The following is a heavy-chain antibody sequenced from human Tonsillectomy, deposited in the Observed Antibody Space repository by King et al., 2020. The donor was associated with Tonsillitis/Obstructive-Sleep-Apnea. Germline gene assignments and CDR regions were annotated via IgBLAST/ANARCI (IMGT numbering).Heavy chain of an antibody. V-gene: IGHV3-30*04. CDR2: TSYDGSNK. J-gene: IGHJ4*02. Sequence: QLVQSGGGVVQPGRSLRLSCVASGFTFSSSAMHWVRQAPGKGLEWVAVTSYDGSNKYYADSVKGRFTISRDNSKNTLYLQMNSLRTEDTAVYYCARGYCSSTSCYIGSYYFDYWGQGTLVTVSS. D-gene: IGHD2-2*02. CDR3: ARGYCSSTSCYIGSYYFDY. CDR1: GFTFSSSA.